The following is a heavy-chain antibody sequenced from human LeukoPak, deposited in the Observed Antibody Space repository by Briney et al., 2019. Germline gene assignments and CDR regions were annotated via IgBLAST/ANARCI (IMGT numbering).Heavy chain of an antibody. D-gene: IGHD3-22*01. J-gene: IGHJ4*02. CDR2: ISGSGGST. Sequence: GGSLRLSCAASGFTFSSYAMSWVRQAPGKGLEWVSAISGSGGSTYYADSVKGRFTISRDNSKNTLYLQMNSLRAEDTAVYYCAKGDYYDSRGHWRGLTLFDYWGQGTLVTVSS. CDR3: AKGDYYDSRGHWRGLTLFDY. V-gene: IGHV3-23*01. CDR1: GFTFSSYA.